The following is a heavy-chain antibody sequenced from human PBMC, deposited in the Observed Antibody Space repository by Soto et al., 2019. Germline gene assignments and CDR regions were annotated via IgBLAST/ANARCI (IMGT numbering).Heavy chain of an antibody. V-gene: IGHV3-23*01. Sequence: GGSLRLSCVASGFTFSTYGMHWVRQAPGKGLEWVSTISGGGGSTYYADSVKGRFTISRDNSKNTLYLQMNTLRAEDTAVYYCAKDPDYDILTGPFDYWGQGTLVTVSS. CDR2: ISGGGGST. J-gene: IGHJ4*02. CDR3: AKDPDYDILTGPFDY. CDR1: GFTFSTYG. D-gene: IGHD3-9*01.